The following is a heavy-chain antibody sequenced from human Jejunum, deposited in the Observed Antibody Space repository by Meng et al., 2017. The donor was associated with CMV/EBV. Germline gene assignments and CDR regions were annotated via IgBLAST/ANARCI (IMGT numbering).Heavy chain of an antibody. CDR1: GYTFTTYG. J-gene: IGHJ3*01. CDR2: INTYSGNT. V-gene: IGHV1-18*01. Sequence: KASGYTFTTYGITWVRQAPGQGLEWMGWINTYSGNTNYGQSFQGRVAMTTDTSTTTVYMELRGLRSDDTAIYYCARSYTAYAFFDFWGQGTMVTVSS. CDR3: ARSYTAYAFFDF. D-gene: IGHD2-21*01.